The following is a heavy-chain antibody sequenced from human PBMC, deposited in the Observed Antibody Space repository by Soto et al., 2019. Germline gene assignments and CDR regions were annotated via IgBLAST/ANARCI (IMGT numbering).Heavy chain of an antibody. CDR3: ARGHISSTKNWLDP. CDR1: GYTFTSYH. V-gene: IGHV1-8*01. D-gene: IGHD6-6*01. J-gene: IGHJ5*02. Sequence: QVQLVQSGAEVKKPGASVKVSCKGSGYTFTSYHINWVRQAPGQGLEWMGWMNPNSGNTGYAQTLQGRVTMTWDTSISTAYMELSSLRFVDTAMYYCARGHISSTKNWLDPWGQGTLVTVSS. CDR2: MNPNSGNT.